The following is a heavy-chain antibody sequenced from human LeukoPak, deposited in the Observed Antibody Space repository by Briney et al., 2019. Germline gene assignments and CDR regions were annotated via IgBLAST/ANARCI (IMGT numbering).Heavy chain of an antibody. CDR2: ISYDGSNK. D-gene: IGHD2-2*01. J-gene: IGHJ2*01. CDR3: AKDAADIVVVPAALPAWYFDL. CDR1: GFTFSSYA. Sequence: GGSLRLSCAASGFTFSSYAMHWVRQAPGKGLEWVAVISYDGSNKYYADSVKGRFTISRDNSKNTLYLQMNSLRAEDTAVYYCAKDAADIVVVPAALPAWYFDLWGRGTLVTVSS. V-gene: IGHV3-30*04.